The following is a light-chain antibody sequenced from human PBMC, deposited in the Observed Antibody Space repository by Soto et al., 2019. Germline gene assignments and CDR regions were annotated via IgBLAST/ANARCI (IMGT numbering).Light chain of an antibody. CDR2: DAS. J-gene: IGKJ5*01. V-gene: IGKV3-11*01. CDR3: QQRSTWPRLIT. CDR1: QSVSNY. Sequence: EIVFTQPTPTLSLSPGERATLSSRASQSVSNYLAWYQQKTGQAPRLLIYDASNRATGIPARFSGSGSGTDFTLTISSLEPEDFAVYYCQQRSTWPRLITLGQVPRLEIK.